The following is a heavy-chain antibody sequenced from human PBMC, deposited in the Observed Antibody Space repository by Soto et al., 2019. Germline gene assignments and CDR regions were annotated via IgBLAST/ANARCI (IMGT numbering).Heavy chain of an antibody. J-gene: IGHJ4*02. CDR1: GFPFDDYA. Sequence: GSLRLSCAASGFPFDDYAMSWVRQAPGKGLEWLSGINWNGGSTGYADSVRGRFTISRDNAKNSLYLQMNSLRAEDTALYYCARGRVVGATPPFDYWGQGTLVTVSS. D-gene: IGHD1-26*01. CDR3: ARGRVVGATPPFDY. V-gene: IGHV3-20*04. CDR2: INWNGGST.